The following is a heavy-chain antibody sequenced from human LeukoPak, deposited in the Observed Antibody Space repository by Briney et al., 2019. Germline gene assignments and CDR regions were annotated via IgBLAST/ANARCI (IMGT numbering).Heavy chain of an antibody. CDR1: GGSISSGSYY. Sequence: SETLSLTCTVSGGSISSGSYYWSWIRQPAGKGLELIVRIYISESTNYNPSLKSRVTISVDTSKNQFSLKLSSVPAADTAVYFCARGPYSYDSSGAFDIWGQGTMVTVSS. J-gene: IGHJ3*02. D-gene: IGHD3-22*01. V-gene: IGHV4-61*02. CDR3: ARGPYSYDSSGAFDI. CDR2: IYISEST.